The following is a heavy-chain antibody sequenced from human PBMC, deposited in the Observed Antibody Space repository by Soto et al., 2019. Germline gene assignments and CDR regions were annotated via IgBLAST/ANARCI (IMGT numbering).Heavy chain of an antibody. V-gene: IGHV3-23*04. CDR2: LTRSGATA. CDR1: GFTSSDFA. Sequence: QLVESGGALVQPGGSLRLSCVASGFTSSDFAMNWVRQAPGKGLEWVSGLTRSGATAYYADSVKGRFTISRDISHNSLSLEMGGVRAEDTAVYYCANAPVWFGECPYHYYYYMDVWGVGTTVTVSS. CDR3: ANAPVWFGECPYHYYYYMDV. J-gene: IGHJ6*03. D-gene: IGHD3-10*01.